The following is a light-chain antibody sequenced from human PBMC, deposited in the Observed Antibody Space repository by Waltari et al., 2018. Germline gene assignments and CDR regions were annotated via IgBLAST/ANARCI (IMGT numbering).Light chain of an antibody. CDR1: PGVFSSNNNKNY. CDR3: QQYYSSRYT. J-gene: IGKJ2*01. V-gene: IGKV4-1*01. Sequence: DIVLPQSPDSLALSLGRGAPIHCNSSPGVFSSNNNKNYLGWYQQRPGQPPKMIMYWASTRESGVPDRFSVSGSGTDFTLTITNLQAEDVAVYYCQQYYSSRYTFGQGTKLEIK. CDR2: WAS.